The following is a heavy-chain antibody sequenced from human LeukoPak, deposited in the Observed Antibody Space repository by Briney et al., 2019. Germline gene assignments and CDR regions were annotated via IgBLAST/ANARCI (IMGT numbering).Heavy chain of an antibody. D-gene: IGHD3-10*01. J-gene: IGHJ4*02. CDR2: IYYSGST. CDR1: GGSISSYY. CDR3: ARDVSASGLGFDY. V-gene: IGHV4-59*01. Sequence: SETLSLTCTVSGGSISSYYWSWLRQPPGKGLEWIGYIYYSGSTNYNPSLKSRVTISVDTSKNQFSLKLSSVTAADTAVYYCARDVSASGLGFDYWGQGTLVTVSS.